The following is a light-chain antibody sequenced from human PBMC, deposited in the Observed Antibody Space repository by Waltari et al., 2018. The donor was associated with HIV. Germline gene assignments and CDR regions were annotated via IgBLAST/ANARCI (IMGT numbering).Light chain of an antibody. CDR1: QTVDNNY. V-gene: IGKV3-20*01. Sequence: DIVLTQSLGTMSLSPGERVILYCRASQTVDNNYLAWYQQKPGQAPRLLIYGASNRAPGISDRFSGSGSETDFTLTVSRLEPEDFAVYYCQQYGHLSITFGQGTRLEIK. CDR3: QQYGHLSIT. CDR2: GAS. J-gene: IGKJ5*01.